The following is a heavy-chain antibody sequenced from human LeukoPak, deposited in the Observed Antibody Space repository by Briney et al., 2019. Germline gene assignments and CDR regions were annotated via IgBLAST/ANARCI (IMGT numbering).Heavy chain of an antibody. CDR1: GYTFTGYY. CDR3: ARDPKDDTSGYYYFDY. V-gene: IGHV1-2*02. Sequence: ASVKVSCKASGYTFTGYYMHWVRQAPGQGLEWMGWINPNSGGTNYAQKLQGRVAMTRDMSTSTVYMELSSLRSEDTALYYCARDPKDDTSGYYYFDYWGQGTLVTVSS. CDR2: INPNSGGT. J-gene: IGHJ4*02. D-gene: IGHD3-22*01.